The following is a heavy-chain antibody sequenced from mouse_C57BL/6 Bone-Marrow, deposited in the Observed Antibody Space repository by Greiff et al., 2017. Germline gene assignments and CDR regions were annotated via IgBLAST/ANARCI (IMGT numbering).Heavy chain of an antibody. CDR1: GFTFTDYY. Sequence: EVKLMESGGGLVQPGGSLSLSCAASGFTFTDYYMSWVRQPPGKALEWLGFIRNTANGYTTEYSASVKGRFTISRDNSQSILYLQMNALRAEDSATYYCARYGWDGDYWGQGTTLTVSS. V-gene: IGHV7-3*01. J-gene: IGHJ2*01. CDR2: IRNTANGYTT. CDR3: ARYGWDGDY. D-gene: IGHD4-1*01.